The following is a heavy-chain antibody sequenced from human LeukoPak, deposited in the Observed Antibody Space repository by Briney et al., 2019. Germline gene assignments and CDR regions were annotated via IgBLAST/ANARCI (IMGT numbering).Heavy chain of an antibody. D-gene: IGHD3-10*01. CDR2: IYYSGTT. CDR3: ARVLRPMASQYYFDY. Sequence: SETLSLSCTVSGASINTYYWSWIRQPPGKGLEWIGYIYYSGTTSYNPSLKTRVTISIDTSKNQFSLKLSSLTAADTAVYYCARVLRPMASQYYFDYWGQGTLVTVSS. CDR1: GASINTYY. J-gene: IGHJ4*02. V-gene: IGHV4-59*01.